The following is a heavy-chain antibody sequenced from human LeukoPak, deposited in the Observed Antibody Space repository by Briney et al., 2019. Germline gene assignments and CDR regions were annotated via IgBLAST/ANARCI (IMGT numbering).Heavy chain of an antibody. CDR2: ISYDGSNK. V-gene: IGHV3-30*18. CDR3: AKGSYDSSGYYPVFDY. J-gene: IGHJ4*02. Sequence: GGSLRLSCSASGFTFSKYAMNWVRQAPGKGLEWVAVISYDGSNKYYADSVKGRFTISRDNSKNTLYLQMNSLRAEDTAVYYCAKGSYDSSGYYPVFDYWGQGTLVTVSS. CDR1: GFTFSKYA. D-gene: IGHD3-22*01.